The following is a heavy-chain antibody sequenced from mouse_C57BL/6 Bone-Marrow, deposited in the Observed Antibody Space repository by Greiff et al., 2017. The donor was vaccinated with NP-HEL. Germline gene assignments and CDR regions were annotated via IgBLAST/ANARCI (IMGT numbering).Heavy chain of an antibody. Sequence: EVKVEESGGGLVKPGGSLKLSCAASGFTFSDYGMHWVRQAPEKGLEWVAYISSGSSTIYYADTVKGRFTISRDNAKNTLFLQMTSLRSEDTAMYYCARPGYSNSDYWGQGTTLTVSS. CDR2: ISSGSSTI. D-gene: IGHD2-5*01. CDR3: ARPGYSNSDY. CDR1: GFTFSDYG. V-gene: IGHV5-17*01. J-gene: IGHJ2*01.